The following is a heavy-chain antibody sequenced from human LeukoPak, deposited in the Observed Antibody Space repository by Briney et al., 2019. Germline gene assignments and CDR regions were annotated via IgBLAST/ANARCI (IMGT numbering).Heavy chain of an antibody. J-gene: IGHJ6*02. CDR1: GFTFSSYA. D-gene: IGHD6-19*01. CDR2: ISYDGSNK. CDR3: ARDLEIAVAGTDYYYYGMDV. Sequence: PGRSLRLSCAASGFTFSSYAMHWVRQAPGKGLEWVAVISYDGSNKYYADSVEGRFTISRDNSKNTLYLQMNSLRAEDTAVYYCARDLEIAVAGTDYYYYGMDVWGQGTTVTVSS. V-gene: IGHV3-30*04.